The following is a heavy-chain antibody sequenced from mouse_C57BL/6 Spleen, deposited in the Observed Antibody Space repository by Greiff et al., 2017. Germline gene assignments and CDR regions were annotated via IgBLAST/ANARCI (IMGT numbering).Heavy chain of an antibody. CDR1: GFTFSSYA. J-gene: IGHJ3*01. CDR3: ARDEGNYGSSSWVAY. Sequence: EVQRVESGGGLVKPGGSLKLSCAASGFTFSSYAMSWVRQTPEKRLEWVATMSDGGSYTYYPDNVKGRFTIYRDNAKNNLYLQMSHLKSEDTAMYYCARDEGNYGSSSWVAYWGQGSLVTVSA. CDR2: MSDGGSYT. V-gene: IGHV5-4*01. D-gene: IGHD1-1*01.